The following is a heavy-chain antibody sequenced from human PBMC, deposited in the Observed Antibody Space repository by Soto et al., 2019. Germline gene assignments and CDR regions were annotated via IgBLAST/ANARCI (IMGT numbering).Heavy chain of an antibody. Sequence: PSETLSLTCTVSGGSISSYYWSWIRQPPGKGLEWIGYIYYSGSTNYNPSLKSRVTISVDTSKNQFSLKLSSVTAADTAVYYCARAGSSVADQYFQHWGQGTLVTVSS. CDR1: GGSISSYY. V-gene: IGHV4-59*01. J-gene: IGHJ1*01. D-gene: IGHD6-19*01. CDR2: IYYSGST. CDR3: ARAGSSVADQYFQH.